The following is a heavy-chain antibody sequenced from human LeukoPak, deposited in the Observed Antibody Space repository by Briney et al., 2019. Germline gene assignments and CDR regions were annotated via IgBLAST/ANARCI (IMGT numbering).Heavy chain of an antibody. D-gene: IGHD3-9*01. Sequence: GGSLRLSCAASGFTFSSYEMNWVRQAPGKGLEWVSYISSSGSTIYYADSVKGRFTISRDNAKKSLYLQMNSLRAEDTAVYYCARPYYDILTGYTPGFGYWGQGTLVTVSS. CDR2: ISSSGSTI. V-gene: IGHV3-48*03. CDR1: GFTFSSYE. CDR3: ARPYYDILTGYTPGFGY. J-gene: IGHJ4*02.